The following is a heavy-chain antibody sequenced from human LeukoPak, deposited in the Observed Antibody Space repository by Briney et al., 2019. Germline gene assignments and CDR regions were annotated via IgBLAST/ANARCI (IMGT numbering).Heavy chain of an antibody. V-gene: IGHV3-23*01. CDR1: GFTFSSYA. CDR3: AKDHANTLNYYDFWSGYYPQIGPFDY. CDR2: IGGSGGST. J-gene: IGHJ4*02. D-gene: IGHD3-3*01. Sequence: GGSLRLSCAASGFTFSSYAMSWVRQAPGKGLEWVSAIGGSGGSTYYADSVKGRFTISRDNSKNTLYLQMNSLRAEDTAVYYCAKDHANTLNYYDFWSGYYPQIGPFDYWGQGTLVTVSS.